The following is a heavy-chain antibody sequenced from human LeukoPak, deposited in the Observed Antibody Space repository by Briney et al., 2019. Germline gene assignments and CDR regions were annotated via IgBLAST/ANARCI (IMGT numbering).Heavy chain of an antibody. V-gene: IGHV4-59*01. CDR3: ARGRDGYTGS. CDR2: IYYSGST. Sequence: DPSETLSLTCTVSGGSISSYYWSWIRQPPGKGLEWIGYIYYSGSTNYNPSLKSRVTISVDTSKNQFSLKLSSVTAADTAVYYCARGRDGYTGSWGQGTLVTVSS. D-gene: IGHD5-24*01. CDR1: GGSISSYY. J-gene: IGHJ5*02.